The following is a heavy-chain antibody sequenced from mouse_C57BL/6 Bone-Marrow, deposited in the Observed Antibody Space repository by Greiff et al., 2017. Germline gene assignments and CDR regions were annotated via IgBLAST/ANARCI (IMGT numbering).Heavy chain of an antibody. D-gene: IGHD2-2*01. V-gene: IGHV1-15*01. CDR1: GYTFTDYE. CDR2: IDPETGGT. J-gene: IGHJ3*01. Sequence: VQLQQSGAELVRPGASVTLSCKASGYTFTDYEMHWVKQTPVHGLEWIGAIDPETGGTAYNQKFKGKAILTADKSSSTAYMELRSLTSEDSAVYYCTRLLWLRRKGFAYGGQGTLVTVSA. CDR3: TRLLWLRRKGFAY.